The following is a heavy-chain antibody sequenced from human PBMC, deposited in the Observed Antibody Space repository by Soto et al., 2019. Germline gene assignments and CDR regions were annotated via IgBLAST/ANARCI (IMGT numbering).Heavy chain of an antibody. CDR3: TTVWAGYSYGYDSNWFDP. Sequence: GGSLRLSCAASGFTFSNAWMNWVRQAPGKGLEWVGRIKSKTDGGTTDYAAPVKGRFTISRDDSKNTLYLQMNSLKTEDTAVYYCTTVWAGYSYGYDSNWFDPWGQGTLVTVSS. CDR1: GFTFSNAW. V-gene: IGHV3-15*07. J-gene: IGHJ5*02. D-gene: IGHD5-18*01. CDR2: IKSKTDGGTT.